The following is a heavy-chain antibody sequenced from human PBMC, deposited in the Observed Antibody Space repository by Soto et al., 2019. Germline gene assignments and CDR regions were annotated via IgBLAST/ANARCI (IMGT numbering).Heavy chain of an antibody. V-gene: IGHV2-5*02. Sequence: QITLKESGPTLVKPTQTLTMTCTFSGFSLSTSGVGVGWIRQPPGKALEWLALIDWDDAKRYSPPPKSRLTIHKDPSKDQLVLTMTNMDPVDTATYYCAHRRGVTIFGVVTSYYFDYWGQGTLVTVSS. CDR1: GFSLSTSGVG. CDR3: AHRRGVTIFGVVTSYYFDY. CDR2: IDWDDAK. J-gene: IGHJ4*02. D-gene: IGHD3-3*01.